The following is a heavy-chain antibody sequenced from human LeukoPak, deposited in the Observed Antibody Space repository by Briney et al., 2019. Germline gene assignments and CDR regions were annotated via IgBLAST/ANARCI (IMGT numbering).Heavy chain of an antibody. CDR1: GYTFTSNY. CDR2: INPSGGST. CDR3: ASGNYGFDY. J-gene: IGHJ4*02. Sequence: ASVKVSCKASGYTFTSNYMPWLEQPPEQGLEWMGIINPSGGSTSYAQKFQGRVTMTRDASTSTVYMELSSLRSEDTAVYYCASGNYGFDYWGQGTLVAVSS. D-gene: IGHD3-10*01. V-gene: IGHV1-46*01.